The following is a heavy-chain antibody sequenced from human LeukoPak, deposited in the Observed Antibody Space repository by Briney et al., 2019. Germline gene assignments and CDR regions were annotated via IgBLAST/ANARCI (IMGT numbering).Heavy chain of an antibody. CDR2: IRYDGSNK. V-gene: IGHV3-30*02. D-gene: IGHD3-3*01. CDR1: GFTFSSYG. Sequence: GGSLRLSCAASGFTFSSYGMHWVRQAPGKGLEWVAFIRYDGSNKYYADSVKGRFTISRDNSKNTLYLQMNSLRAEDTAVYFCAKDPTYDFWSGYYSLWGQGTLVTVSS. J-gene: IGHJ4*02. CDR3: AKDPTYDFWSGYYSL.